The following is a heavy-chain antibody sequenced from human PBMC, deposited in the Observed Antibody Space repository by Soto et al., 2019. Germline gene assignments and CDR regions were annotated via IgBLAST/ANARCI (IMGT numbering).Heavy chain of an antibody. D-gene: IGHD2-8*01. J-gene: IGHJ4*02. CDR3: AREGRGKKAGDNGLVSLGY. Sequence: QVQLVQSGAEVKTPGSSLKVSCTVSGSRFSNYVISWVRQAPGHGLEWLGRIIPIFNTTHYAQKFQGRVTITADKSTNPASLELSSLRSDDTAVYYCAREGRGKKAGDNGLVSLGYWGQGTLVTVSS. CDR1: GSRFSNYV. CDR2: IIPIFNTT. V-gene: IGHV1-69*06.